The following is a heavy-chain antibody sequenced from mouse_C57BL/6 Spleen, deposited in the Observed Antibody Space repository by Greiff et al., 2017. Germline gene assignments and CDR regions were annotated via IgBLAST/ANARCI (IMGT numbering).Heavy chain of an antibody. V-gene: IGHV1-74*01. Sequence: QVQLQQPGAELVKPGASVKVSCKASGYTFTSYWMHWVKQRPGQGLEWIGRIHPSDSDTNYNQKFKGKATLTVDKSSSTAYMQLSSLTSEDAAVYYWAGDYDMGYAMDYWGQGTSVTVSS. D-gene: IGHD2-4*01. CDR2: IHPSDSDT. J-gene: IGHJ4*01. CDR1: GYTFTSYW. CDR3: AGDYDMGYAMDY.